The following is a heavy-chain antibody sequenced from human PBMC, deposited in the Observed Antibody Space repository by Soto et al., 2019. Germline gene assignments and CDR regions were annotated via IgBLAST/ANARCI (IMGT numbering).Heavy chain of an antibody. CDR1: GFIFSSYR. V-gene: IGHV3-21*06. D-gene: IGHD6-19*01. Sequence: PGGSLRLSCVASGFIFSSYRMHWVRQAPGKGLEWVASSSSSSNNIKYGDSVKGRVTISRDNAKSSMYLQMNSLRAEDTGIYYCVRERKQWQTNRVYNYGLDVWGQGTTVTVSS. CDR2: SSSSSNNI. J-gene: IGHJ6*02. CDR3: VRERKQWQTNRVYNYGLDV.